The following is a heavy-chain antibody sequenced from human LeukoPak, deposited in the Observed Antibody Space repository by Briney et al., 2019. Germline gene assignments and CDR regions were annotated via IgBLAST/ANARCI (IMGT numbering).Heavy chain of an antibody. J-gene: IGHJ6*03. Sequence: GGSLRLSCAASGFTFSSYWMSWVRQAPGKGLEWVSVIYSGGSTYYADSVKGRFTISRDNSKNTLYLQMNSLRAENTAVYYCARATNYYGSGSYWAPYYYYYYYMDVWGKGTTVTISS. CDR1: GFTFSSYW. CDR3: ARATNYYGSGSYWAPYYYYYYYMDV. CDR2: IYSGGST. V-gene: IGHV3-53*01. D-gene: IGHD3-10*01.